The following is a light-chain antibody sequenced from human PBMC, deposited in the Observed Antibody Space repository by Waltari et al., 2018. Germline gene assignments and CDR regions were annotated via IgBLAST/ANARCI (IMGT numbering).Light chain of an antibody. CDR1: QSLLHSNGFNY. Sequence: DIVVTQSPLSLPVTPGEPASISCRSSQSLLHSNGFNYLDWYQQKPGQSPQLLIYLGSNRASGVPDRFSGSGSGTDFTLKISRVEAEDVGVYYCMQSLRALWTFGQGTKVEIK. V-gene: IGKV2-28*01. CDR2: LGS. CDR3: MQSLRALWT. J-gene: IGKJ1*01.